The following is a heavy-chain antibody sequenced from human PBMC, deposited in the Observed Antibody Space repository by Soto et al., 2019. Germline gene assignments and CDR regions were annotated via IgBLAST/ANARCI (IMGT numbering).Heavy chain of an antibody. Sequence: SETLSLTCTISGGSISSGDYYWSWIRQPPGKGLEWIGYIYYSGSTYYNPSLKNRVTISVDTSKNQFSLKLSSVTAADTAVYYCASLSMVRGVLYGMDVWGQGTTITVSS. D-gene: IGHD3-10*01. V-gene: IGHV4-30-4*01. J-gene: IGHJ6*02. CDR2: IYYSGST. CDR3: ASLSMVRGVLYGMDV. CDR1: GGSISSGDYY.